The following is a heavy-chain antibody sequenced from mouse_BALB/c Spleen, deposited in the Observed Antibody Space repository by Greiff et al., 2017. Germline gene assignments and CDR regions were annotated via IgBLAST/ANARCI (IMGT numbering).Heavy chain of an antibody. Sequence: DVKLQESGPDLVKPSQSLSLTCTVTGYSITSGYSWHWIRQFPGNKLEWMGYIHYSGSTNYNPSLKSRISITRDTSKNQFFLQLNSVTTEDTATYYCARESAGYVGGAMDYWGQGTSVTVSS. V-gene: IGHV3-1*02. J-gene: IGHJ4*01. D-gene: IGHD3-1*01. CDR2: IHYSGST. CDR1: GYSITSGYS. CDR3: ARESAGYVGGAMDY.